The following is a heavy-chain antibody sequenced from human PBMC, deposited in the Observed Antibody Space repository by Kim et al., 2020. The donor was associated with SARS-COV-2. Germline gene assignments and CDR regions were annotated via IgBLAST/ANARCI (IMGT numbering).Heavy chain of an antibody. J-gene: IGHJ3*02. CDR1: GFTFSSYG. CDR2: IWYDGSNK. V-gene: IGHV3-33*01. Sequence: GGSLRLSCAASGFTFSSYGMHWVRQAPGKGLEWVAVIWYDGSNKYYADSVKGRFTISRDNSKNTLYLQMNSLRAEDTAVYYCARDGLDLYGGNPGIFDIWGQEPVVTVSS. CDR3: ARDGLDLYGGNPGIFDI. D-gene: IGHD2-15*01.